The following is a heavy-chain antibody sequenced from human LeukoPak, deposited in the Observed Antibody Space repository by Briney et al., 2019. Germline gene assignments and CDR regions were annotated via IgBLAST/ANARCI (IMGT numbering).Heavy chain of an antibody. Sequence: SETLSLTCTVSGGSISSGSYYWSWIRQPAGKGLEWIGRIYTSGSTNYNPSLKSRVTISVDTSKNQFSLKLSSVTAADTAVYYCARDAWFGESELNWFDPWGQGTLVTVSS. J-gene: IGHJ5*02. CDR2: IYTSGST. V-gene: IGHV4-61*02. D-gene: IGHD3-10*01. CDR1: GGSISSGSYY. CDR3: ARDAWFGESELNWFDP.